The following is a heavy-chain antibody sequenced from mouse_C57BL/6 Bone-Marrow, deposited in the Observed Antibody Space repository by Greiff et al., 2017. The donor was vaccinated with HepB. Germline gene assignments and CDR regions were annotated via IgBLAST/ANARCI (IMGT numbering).Heavy chain of an antibody. CDR1: GYTFTSYD. Sequence: QVQLQQSGPELVKPGASVKLSCKASGYTFTSYDINWVKRRPGQGLEWIGWIYPRDGSTKYNEKFKGKATLTVDTSSSTAYMELHSLTSEDSAVYFCARSATVVAPDYWGQGTSVTVSS. CDR3: ARSATVVAPDY. CDR2: IYPRDGST. V-gene: IGHV1-85*01. D-gene: IGHD1-1*01. J-gene: IGHJ4*01.